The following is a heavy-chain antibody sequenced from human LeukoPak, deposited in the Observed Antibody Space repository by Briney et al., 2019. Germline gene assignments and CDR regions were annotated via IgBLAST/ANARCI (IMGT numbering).Heavy chain of an antibody. V-gene: IGHV1-24*01. J-gene: IGHJ3*02. CDR1: GYSLTKFS. CDR3: ARDNEYCSGGSCYDAFDI. CDR2: FDPEDGET. D-gene: IGHD2-15*01. Sequence: GASVKVSCKVAGYSLTKFSMHWVRQAPGEGLEWMGGFDPEDGETIYAQKFQGRVTMTEDTSTNTAYMELSSLRSEDTAVYYCARDNEYCSGGSCYDAFDIWGQGTMVTVSS.